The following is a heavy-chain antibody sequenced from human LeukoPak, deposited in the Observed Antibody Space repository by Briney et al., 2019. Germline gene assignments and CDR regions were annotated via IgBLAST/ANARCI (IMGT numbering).Heavy chain of an antibody. Sequence: GGSLRLSCAASGFLVSSKYMSWVRQAPGKGLEWVSVIYSGGSTEYADSVKCRFTISRDNSKNTVYLQMNSLRAEDTAVYYCVRVDDYGDYPYYFDSWGQGTLVTVSS. D-gene: IGHD4-17*01. J-gene: IGHJ4*02. CDR2: IYSGGST. CDR1: GFLVSSKY. V-gene: IGHV3-66*01. CDR3: VRVDDYGDYPYYFDS.